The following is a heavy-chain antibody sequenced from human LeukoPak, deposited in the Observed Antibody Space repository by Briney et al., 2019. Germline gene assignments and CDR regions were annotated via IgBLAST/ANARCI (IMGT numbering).Heavy chain of an antibody. CDR2: FDPEDGET. V-gene: IGHV1-24*01. J-gene: IGHJ3*02. CDR1: GYTLTELS. D-gene: IGHD6-19*01. CDR3: ARAKKYSSGWPHGSDAFDI. Sequence: ASVKVSCKVSGYTLTELSMHWVRQAPGKGLEWMGGFDPEDGETIYAQKFQGRVTMTEDTSTDTAYMELSSLRSEDTAVYYCARAKKYSSGWPHGSDAFDISGQGTMVTVSS.